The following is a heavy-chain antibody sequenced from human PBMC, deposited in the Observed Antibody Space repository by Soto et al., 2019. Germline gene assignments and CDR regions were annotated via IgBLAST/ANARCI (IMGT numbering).Heavy chain of an antibody. J-gene: IGHJ4*02. Sequence: QVQLQESGPGLVKPSGTLSLTCAVSGGSISSSNWWSWVRQPPGKGLEWIGEIYHSGSTNYNPSPKGRVTISVDKSTTQFSLKLSSVTAADTAVYSCARSTRSGTTFDYWGQGTLVTVSS. CDR1: GGSISSSNW. CDR2: IYHSGST. D-gene: IGHD4-17*01. CDR3: ARSTRSGTTFDY. V-gene: IGHV4-4*02.